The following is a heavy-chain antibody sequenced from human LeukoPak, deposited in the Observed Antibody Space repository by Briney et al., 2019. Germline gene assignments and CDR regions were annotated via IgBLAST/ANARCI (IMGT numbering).Heavy chain of an antibody. CDR1: GFTVSSNY. CDR2: IYSGGST. Sequence: GGSLRLSCAASGFTVSSNYMSWVRQAPGKGLEWVSVIYSGGSTYYADSVKGRFTISRDNSKNTLYLQMNSLRAEDTAVYYCAREISGSYVGYFDYWGQGTLVTVSS. J-gene: IGHJ4*02. V-gene: IGHV3-53*01. CDR3: AREISGSYVGYFDY. D-gene: IGHD1-26*01.